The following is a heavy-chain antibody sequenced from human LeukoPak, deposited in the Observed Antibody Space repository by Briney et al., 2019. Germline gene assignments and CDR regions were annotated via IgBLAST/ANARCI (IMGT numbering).Heavy chain of an antibody. CDR2: ISSSSSTI. CDR3: ARDDHYNYYYMDV. Sequence: PVGSLRLSCAASGFIFSTYSMNWVRQAPGKGLEWVSYISSSSSTIYYAGSVKGRFTISRDNAENSLYLQMNNLGAEDTAVYYCARDDHYNYYYMDVWGKGTTVTVSS. CDR1: GFIFSTYS. V-gene: IGHV3-48*01. J-gene: IGHJ6*03.